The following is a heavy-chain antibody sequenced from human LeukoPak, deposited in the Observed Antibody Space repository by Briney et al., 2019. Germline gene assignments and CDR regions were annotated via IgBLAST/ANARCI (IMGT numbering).Heavy chain of an antibody. CDR1: GGSISSSSYY. J-gene: IGHJ4*02. CDR3: ATVIPAAEYTAY. V-gene: IGHV4-39*01. D-gene: IGHD2-2*01. Sequence: PSETLSLTCTVSGGSISSSSYYWGWIRQPPGKGLEWIGSIYYSGSTYYNPSLKSRVTISVDTSKNQFSLKLSSVTAADTAVYYCATVIPAAEYTAYWGQGTLVTVSS. CDR2: IYYSGST.